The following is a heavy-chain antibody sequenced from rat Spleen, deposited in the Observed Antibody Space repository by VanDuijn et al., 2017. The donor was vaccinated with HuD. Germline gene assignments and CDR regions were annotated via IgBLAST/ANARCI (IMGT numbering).Heavy chain of an antibody. D-gene: IGHD4-3*01. J-gene: IGHJ3*01. CDR2: ISPSGGRT. CDR3: ARLGGLRNWFAY. Sequence: EVQLVESGGGLVQPGRSLKLSCAASGFTFSKYGMAWVRQAPTKGLEWVASISPSGGRTYYRDSVKGRFTVSRDNAKSTLYLQMDSLRSEDTATYFCARLGGLRNWFAYWGQGTLVTVSS. V-gene: IGHV5S13*01. CDR1: GFTFSKYG.